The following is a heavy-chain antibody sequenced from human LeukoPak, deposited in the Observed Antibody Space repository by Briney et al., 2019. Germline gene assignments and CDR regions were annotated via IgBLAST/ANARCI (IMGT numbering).Heavy chain of an antibody. CDR2: ISSSSSYI. CDR3: ARVGDYDFWSGYWDHYYMDV. CDR1: GFTFSDYA. V-gene: IGHV3-21*01. Sequence: GGSLRLSCAASGFTFSDYAMNWVRQAPGKGLEWVSSISSSSSYIYYADSVKGRFTISRDNAKNSLYLQKNSLRAEDTAVYYCARVGDYDFWSGYWDHYYMDVRGKGTTVTVSS. J-gene: IGHJ6*03. D-gene: IGHD3-3*01.